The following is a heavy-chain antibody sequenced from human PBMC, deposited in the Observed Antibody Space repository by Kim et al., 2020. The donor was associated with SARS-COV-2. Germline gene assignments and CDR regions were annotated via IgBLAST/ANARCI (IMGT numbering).Heavy chain of an antibody. D-gene: IGHD3-22*01. V-gene: IGHV4-61*07. CDR3: TGHYHYDA. J-gene: IGHJ4*02. CDR2: SGRS. Sequence: SGRSDHNPSLKSRVTRSLDTSRNQFSLKLSSVTAADTAIYFCTGHYHYDAWGQGAVVTVSS.